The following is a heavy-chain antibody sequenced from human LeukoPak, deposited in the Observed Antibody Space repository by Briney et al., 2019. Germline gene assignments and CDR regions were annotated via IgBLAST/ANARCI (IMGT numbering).Heavy chain of an antibody. CDR1: GYTFTNYG. Sequence: ASVKVSCKACGYTFTNYGISWVRLAPGQGLEWMGWISAFNGNTNYAQKFQGRVTMTTDTSTSTAYMELRSLRSDDTAVYYCARCQLWTLPSHFDYWGQGTLVTVSS. CDR3: ARCQLWTLPSHFDY. CDR2: ISAFNGNT. D-gene: IGHD5-18*01. V-gene: IGHV1-18*01. J-gene: IGHJ4*02.